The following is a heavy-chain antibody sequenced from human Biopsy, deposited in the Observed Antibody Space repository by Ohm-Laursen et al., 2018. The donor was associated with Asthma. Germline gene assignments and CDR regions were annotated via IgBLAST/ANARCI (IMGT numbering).Heavy chain of an antibody. J-gene: IGHJ5*02. V-gene: IGHV1-2*06. D-gene: IGHD6-13*01. CDR3: AGGQKSAGDRWFDP. Sequence: GASVKVSCKASGYTFIGCHIHWMRQAPGQGLEWMGRINPNSGGTNYAQKLQGRVTMTRDTSISTAYMEVSRLRSDDTAVYYCAGGQKSAGDRWFDPWGQGTLVTVSS. CDR2: INPNSGGT. CDR1: GYTFIGCH.